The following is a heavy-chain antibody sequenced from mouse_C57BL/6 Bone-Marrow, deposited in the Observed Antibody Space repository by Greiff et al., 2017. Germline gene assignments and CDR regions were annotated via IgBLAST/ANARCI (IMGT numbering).Heavy chain of an antibody. J-gene: IGHJ3*01. CDR1: GFNIKDYY. D-gene: IGHD1-1*01. Sequence: QLQQSGAELVKPGASVKLSCTASGFNIKDYYLHWVKQRTEQGLEWIGRIDPEDGETNYAPKFQGKATITADTSSNTAHLQRISLASEDAAVYYSPRKTVRFAYWGQGTLLTVSA. V-gene: IGHV14-2*01. CDR2: IDPEDGET. CDR3: PRKTVRFAY.